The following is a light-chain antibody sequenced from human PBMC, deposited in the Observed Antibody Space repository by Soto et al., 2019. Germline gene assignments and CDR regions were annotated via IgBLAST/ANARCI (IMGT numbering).Light chain of an antibody. Sequence: QSVLTQPPSVSGAPGQSVTISCTGSSSNIGAAYDVHWYQHLPGTAPKLLIYANNNRPSGVPDRFSVSKSGTSAFLAITGRQAEDEADYYCQSYDSSLSGSVFGGGTKVTVL. CDR3: QSYDSSLSGSV. V-gene: IGLV1-40*01. J-gene: IGLJ2*01. CDR1: SSNIGAAYD. CDR2: ANN.